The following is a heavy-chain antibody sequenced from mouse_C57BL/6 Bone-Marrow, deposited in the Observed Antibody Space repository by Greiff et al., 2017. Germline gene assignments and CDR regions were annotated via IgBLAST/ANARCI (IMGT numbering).Heavy chain of an antibody. CDR1: GFNIKDYY. J-gene: IGHJ2*01. V-gene: IGHV14-2*01. CDR3: ARSEYYGSSPYYFDY. D-gene: IGHD1-1*01. CDR2: IDPEDGET. Sequence: VQLQQSGAELVKPGASVKLSCTASGFNIKDYYMHWVKQRTEQGLEWIGRIDPEDGETKYAPKFQGKAPITADTSSNAAYLQLSSLTSEDTAVYYWARSEYYGSSPYYFDYWGQGTTLTVSS.